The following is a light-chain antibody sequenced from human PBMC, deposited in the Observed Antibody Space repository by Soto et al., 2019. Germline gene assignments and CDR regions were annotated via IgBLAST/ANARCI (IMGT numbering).Light chain of an antibody. CDR1: QSVPRN. CDR3: QQSSNWPPEIT. V-gene: IGKV3-11*01. CDR2: DAS. Sequence: EIVLTQSPASLSLSPGDRATLSCRASQSVPRNLAWYQQRPGQAPRLLIYDASSRATGIPDRLSGSGSGTDFIRTSSSLEPEDFAVYYGQQSSNWPPEITFGQGTRLEIK. J-gene: IGKJ5*01.